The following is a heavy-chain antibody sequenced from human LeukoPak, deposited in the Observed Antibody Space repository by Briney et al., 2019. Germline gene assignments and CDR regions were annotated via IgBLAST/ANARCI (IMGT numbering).Heavy chain of an antibody. CDR2: IYQSGST. J-gene: IGHJ5*02. CDR1: GYSIRNGYN. D-gene: IGHD6-13*01. V-gene: IGHV4-38-2*02. CDR3: ARAEINASSRS. Sequence: SETLSLTCTVSGYSIRNGYNWGWIRLSPGKGLEWLGSIYQSGSTYDNPSLKSRVTLSIDTSKNQFSLKLTSLTAADTAVYYCARAEINASSRSWGQGTLVTVSS.